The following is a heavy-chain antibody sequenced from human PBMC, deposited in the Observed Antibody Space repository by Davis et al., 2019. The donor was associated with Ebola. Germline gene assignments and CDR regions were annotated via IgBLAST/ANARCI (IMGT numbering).Heavy chain of an antibody. CDR3: AKGAAEMATIYFDY. CDR2: ISGSGGST. D-gene: IGHD5-24*01. Sequence: PSETLSLTCAVYGGSFSGYYWSWIRQPPGKGLEWISAISGSGGSTYYADSVKGRFTISRDNSKNTLYLQMNSLRAEDTAVYYCAKGAAEMATIYFDYWGQGTLVTVSS. J-gene: IGHJ4*02. V-gene: IGHV3-23*01. CDR1: GGSFSGYY.